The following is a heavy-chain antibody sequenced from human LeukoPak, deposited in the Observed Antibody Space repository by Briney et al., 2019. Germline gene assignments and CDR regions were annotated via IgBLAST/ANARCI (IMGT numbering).Heavy chain of an antibody. Sequence: SGGSLRLSCAASGFTFSNYAMHWVRQTPGKGLEWVAVISFDGSNKYYADSVKGRFTISRDNSKNTLYLQMNSLRAEDTAVYYCARDDSSGYYSKGFDYWGQGTLVTVSS. J-gene: IGHJ4*02. CDR2: ISFDGSNK. CDR3: ARDDSSGYYSKGFDY. D-gene: IGHD3-22*01. CDR1: GFTFSNYA. V-gene: IGHV3-30*04.